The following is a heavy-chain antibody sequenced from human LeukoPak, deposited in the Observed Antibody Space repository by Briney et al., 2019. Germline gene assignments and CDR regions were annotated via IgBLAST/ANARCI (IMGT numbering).Heavy chain of an antibody. Sequence: SETLSLTCTVSGGSISSYYWSWIRQPPGKGLEWIGYIYYSGSTNYNPSLKSRVTISVDTSKNQFSLKLSSVTAADTAVYYCARHWVRRFWLEYNWFDPWGQGTLVTVSS. CDR2: IYYSGST. CDR1: GGSISSYY. V-gene: IGHV4-59*08. D-gene: IGHD3-10*01. J-gene: IGHJ5*02. CDR3: ARHWVRRFWLEYNWFDP.